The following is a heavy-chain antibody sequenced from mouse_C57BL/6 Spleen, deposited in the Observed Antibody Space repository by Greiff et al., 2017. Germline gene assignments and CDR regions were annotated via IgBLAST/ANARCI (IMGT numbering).Heavy chain of an antibody. Sequence: VQLQQPGAELVRPGSSVKLSCKASGYTFTSYWMHWVKQRPIQGLEWIGNIDPSDSETHYNQKFKDKATLTVDKSSSTAYMQLSSLTSEDSAVYYCAAVYYGSSQYYFDYWGQGTTLTVSS. D-gene: IGHD1-1*01. CDR3: AAVYYGSSQYYFDY. J-gene: IGHJ2*01. CDR2: IDPSDSET. CDR1: GYTFTSYW. V-gene: IGHV1-52*01.